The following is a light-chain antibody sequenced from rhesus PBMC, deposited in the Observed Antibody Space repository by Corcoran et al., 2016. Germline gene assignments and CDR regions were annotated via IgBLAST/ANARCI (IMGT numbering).Light chain of an antibody. CDR2: AAS. V-gene: IGKV3-42*01. CDR3: QQDYRWPWT. Sequence: EIVMTQSPATLSLSPGERATLSCRASQSVSISLAWYQQKPGQPPKLLIYAASSRATGIPDRVSGNGSGTEFTLTITSLESEDVGLYYCQQDYRWPWTFGQGTKVEIK. J-gene: IGKJ1*01. CDR1: QSVSIS.